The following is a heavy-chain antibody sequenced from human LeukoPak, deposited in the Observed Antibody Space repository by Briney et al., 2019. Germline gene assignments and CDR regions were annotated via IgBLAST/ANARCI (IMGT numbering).Heavy chain of an antibody. CDR3: AKAMAGTAVY. V-gene: IGHV4-34*01. Sequence: SETLSLTCAVYGGSFSGYYWSWIRQPPGKGLEWIGEINHSGSTNYNPSLKSRVTISVDTSKDQFSLKLSSVTAADTAVYYCAKAMAGTAVYWGQGTLVTVSS. D-gene: IGHD6-19*01. CDR1: GGSFSGYY. CDR2: INHSGST. J-gene: IGHJ4*02.